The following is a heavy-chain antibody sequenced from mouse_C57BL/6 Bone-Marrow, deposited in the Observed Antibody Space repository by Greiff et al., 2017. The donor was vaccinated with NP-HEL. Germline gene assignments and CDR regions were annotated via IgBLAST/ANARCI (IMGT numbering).Heavy chain of an antibody. J-gene: IGHJ3*01. CDR1: GYAFTNYL. CDR2: INPGSGGN. Sequence: VQLQQSGAELVRPGTSVKVSCKASGYAFTNYLIEWVKQRPGQGLEWIGVINPGSGGNNYNEKFKGKAKLTAEKSSSTAYMQLSSLTSEDAAVYFCAIDSSGYGFAYWGQGTLVTVSA. V-gene: IGHV1-54*01. CDR3: AIDSSGYGFAY. D-gene: IGHD3-2*02.